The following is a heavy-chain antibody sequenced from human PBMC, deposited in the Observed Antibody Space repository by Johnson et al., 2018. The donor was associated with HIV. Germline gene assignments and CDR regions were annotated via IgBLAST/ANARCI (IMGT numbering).Heavy chain of an antibody. CDR1: GFTFSSYA. CDR2: IQYDGSNK. Sequence: QVQLVESGGGVVQPGGSLRLSCAASGFTFSSYAMHWVRQAPGKGLEWVAFIQYDGSNKYYADSVKGRFTISRDNSKNTLYLQMNSLRAEDTAVYYCAKCFWGSSLIDVFDMWGQGTMVTVSS. D-gene: IGHD6-13*01. V-gene: IGHV3-30*02. J-gene: IGHJ3*02. CDR3: AKCFWGSSLIDVFDM.